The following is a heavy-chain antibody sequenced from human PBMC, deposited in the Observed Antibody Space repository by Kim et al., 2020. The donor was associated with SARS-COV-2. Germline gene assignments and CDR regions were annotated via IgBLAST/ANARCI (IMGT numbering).Heavy chain of an antibody. J-gene: IGHJ3*02. CDR1: GYTFTSYG. CDR3: ARDQSSYYDILTGWGIGAFDI. Sequence: ASVKVSCKASGYTFTSYGISWVRQAPGQGLEWMGWISAYNGNTNYAQKLQGRVTMTTDTSTSTAYMELRSLRSDDTAVYYCARDQSSYYDILTGWGIGAFDIWGQGTMVTVSS. V-gene: IGHV1-18*01. CDR2: ISAYNGNT. D-gene: IGHD3-9*01.